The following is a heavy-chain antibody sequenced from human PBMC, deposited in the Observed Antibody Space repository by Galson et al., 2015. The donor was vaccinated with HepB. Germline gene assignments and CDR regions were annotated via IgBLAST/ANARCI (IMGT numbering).Heavy chain of an antibody. Sequence: SLRLSCAASGFTFADHTMHWVRQVPGKGLEWVSLITWDGGSTSYADSVEGRFTISSDNSKNFLYLQMNSLTTEDSALCYCAPTGGGGCSLTLDFWGQGTLVTVSS. J-gene: IGHJ4*02. CDR3: APTGGGGCSLTLDF. CDR1: GFTFADHT. V-gene: IGHV3-43*01. CDR2: ITWDGGST. D-gene: IGHD2-15*01.